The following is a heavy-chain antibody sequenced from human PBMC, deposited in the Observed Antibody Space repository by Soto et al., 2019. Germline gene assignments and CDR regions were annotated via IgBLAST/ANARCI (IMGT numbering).Heavy chain of an antibody. CDR2: IYYSGST. V-gene: IGHV4-59*08. CDR3: ARHSSYDSSGYYFDY. CDR1: GGSISSYY. D-gene: IGHD3-22*01. Sequence: SETLSLTCTVSGGSISSYYWSWIRQPPGKGLEWIGYIYYSGSTNYNPSLKSRVTISVDTSKNQFSLKLSSVTAADTAVYYCARHSSYDSSGYYFDYWGQGTLVTVSS. J-gene: IGHJ4*02.